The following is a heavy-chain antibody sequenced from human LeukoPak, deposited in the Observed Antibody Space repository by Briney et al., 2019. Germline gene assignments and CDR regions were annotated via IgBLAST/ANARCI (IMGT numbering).Heavy chain of an antibody. J-gene: IGHJ3*02. CDR1: GGSISSGSYY. Sequence: PSQTLSLTCIVAGGSISSGSYYWSWIRQPAGKGLEWIGHIYTSGSTNYYPSLNSRVTISIDTAKNQFSLKVSSVTAADSAVYYCAREDDYSDSSGHYQVRTLDIRGQGTMVTVSS. D-gene: IGHD3-22*01. CDR3: AREDDYSDSSGHYQVRTLDI. V-gene: IGHV4-61*09. CDR2: IYTSGST.